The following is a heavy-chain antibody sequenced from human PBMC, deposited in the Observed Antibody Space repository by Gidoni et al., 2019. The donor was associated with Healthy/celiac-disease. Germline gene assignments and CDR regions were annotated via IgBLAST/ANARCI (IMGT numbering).Heavy chain of an antibody. J-gene: IGHJ5*02. CDR1: GCSISSSRSY. CDR3: ARHGGTVPAATYNWFDP. D-gene: IGHD2-2*01. CDR2: IYYSGST. V-gene: IGHV4-39*01. Sequence: QLQLQESGPGLVKPAETLSLTCTVSGCSISSSRSYWGLIRQPPGKGLEWIGSIYYSGSTYYNPSLKSRVTISVDTSKNQFSLKLSSVTAADTAVYYCARHGGTVPAATYNWFDPWGQGTLVTVSS.